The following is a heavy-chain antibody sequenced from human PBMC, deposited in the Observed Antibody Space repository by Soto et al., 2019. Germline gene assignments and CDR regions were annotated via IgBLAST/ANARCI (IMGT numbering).Heavy chain of an antibody. J-gene: IGHJ4*02. CDR3: ARDFTKSSSWPYYFDY. Sequence: QVQLVQSGAEVKKPGASVKVSCKASGYTFTTYGISWVRQAPGQGLDWMGWISAYSGSTKFAQKLQGRVTMTTDTSTTTAYMELRSLTSDDTAVYYCARDFTKSSSWPYYFDYWCQGTLVTVSS. CDR1: GYTFTTYG. D-gene: IGHD6-13*01. CDR2: ISAYSGST. V-gene: IGHV1-18*01.